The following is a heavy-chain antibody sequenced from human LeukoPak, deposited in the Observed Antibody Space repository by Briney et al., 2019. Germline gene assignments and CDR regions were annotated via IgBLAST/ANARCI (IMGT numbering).Heavy chain of an antibody. V-gene: IGHV3-23*01. Sequence: GGSLRLSCAASGFTFSSYAMNWVRQAPGKGLEWVSGISSSGGSTYYADSVKGRFTISRDNSKNTLCLQMNSLRAEDTAVYYCAKESSTWYSEFDYWGQGTLVTVSS. D-gene: IGHD6-13*01. CDR1: GFTFSSYA. CDR3: AKESSTWYSEFDY. J-gene: IGHJ4*02. CDR2: ISSSGGST.